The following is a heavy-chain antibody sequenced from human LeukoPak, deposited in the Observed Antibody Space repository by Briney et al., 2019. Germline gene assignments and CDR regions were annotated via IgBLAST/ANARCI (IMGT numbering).Heavy chain of an antibody. Sequence: PGGSLRLSCAASGFTFSSYAMSWVRQAPGKGLEWVSAISGSGGSTYYADSVKGRFTISRDNSKNTLYLQMNSLRAEDTAVYYCASPQGSSGWYWRGYFDYWGQGTLVTVSS. CDR1: GFTFSSYA. D-gene: IGHD6-13*01. CDR2: ISGSGGST. CDR3: ASPQGSSGWYWRGYFDY. V-gene: IGHV3-23*01. J-gene: IGHJ4*02.